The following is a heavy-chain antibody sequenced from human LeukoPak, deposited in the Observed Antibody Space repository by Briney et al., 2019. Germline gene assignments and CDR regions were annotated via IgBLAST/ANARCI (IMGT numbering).Heavy chain of an antibody. D-gene: IGHD2-15*01. V-gene: IGHV3-48*03. CDR1: GFTFSSYE. Sequence: GGSLRLCCAASGFTFSSYEMNWVRQAPGKGLEWVSYISSSGSTIYYADSVKGRFTVSRDNADNSLYLQMNSLRADDTAVYYCAKHGGWDYCNRGSCYYDYWGQGTLVTVSS. CDR2: ISSSGSTI. CDR3: AKHGGWDYCNRGSCYYDY. J-gene: IGHJ4*02.